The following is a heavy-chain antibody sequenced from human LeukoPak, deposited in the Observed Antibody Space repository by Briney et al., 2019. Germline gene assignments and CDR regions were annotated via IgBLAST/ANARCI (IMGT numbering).Heavy chain of an antibody. D-gene: IGHD2-2*01. CDR1: GYTFPSYG. V-gene: IGHV1-18*04. CDR2: ICAYNGNT. Sequence: SVKVSCKASGYTFPSYGISWVRQAPAQGLEWMGWICAYNGNTNYAQKLQGRVTMTTDTSTSTAYMELRSLRSDDTAVYYCARDCSSTSCPDHYGMDVWGKGTTVTVSS. CDR3: ARDCSSTSCPDHYGMDV. J-gene: IGHJ6*04.